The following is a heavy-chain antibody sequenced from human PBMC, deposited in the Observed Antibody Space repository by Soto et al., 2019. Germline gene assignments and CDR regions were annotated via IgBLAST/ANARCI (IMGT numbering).Heavy chain of an antibody. Sequence: WGSLRLSCAASGFTFSSYEMNWVRQAPGKGLEWVSYISSSGSTIYYADSVKGRFTISRDNAKNSLYLQMNSLRAEDTAVYYCARPNWNYVAYDYWGQGTLVTVSS. J-gene: IGHJ4*02. D-gene: IGHD1-7*01. CDR1: GFTFSSYE. V-gene: IGHV3-48*03. CDR3: ARPNWNYVAYDY. CDR2: ISSSGSTI.